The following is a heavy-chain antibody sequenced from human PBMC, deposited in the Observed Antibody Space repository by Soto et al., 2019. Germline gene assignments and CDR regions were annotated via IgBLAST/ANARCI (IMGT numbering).Heavy chain of an antibody. CDR3: ARDGLLGYFDY. CDR2: ISYDGSNK. CDR1: GFTFSSYA. D-gene: IGHD3-16*01. V-gene: IGHV3-30-3*01. J-gene: IGHJ4*02. Sequence: QVLLVESGGGVVQPGRSLRLSCAASGFTFSSYAMHWVRQAPGKGLEWVAVISYDGSNKYYADSVKGRFTISRDNSKNTLYLQMNSLRAEDTAVYYCARDGLLGYFDYWGQGTLVTVSS.